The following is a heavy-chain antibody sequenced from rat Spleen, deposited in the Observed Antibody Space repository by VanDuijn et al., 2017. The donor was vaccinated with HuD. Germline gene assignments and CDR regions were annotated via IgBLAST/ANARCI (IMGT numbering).Heavy chain of an antibody. CDR1: GFTFSIYW. J-gene: IGHJ3*01. Sequence: EVQLVESGGGLVQPGRSLKLSCIASGFTFSIYWMTWIRQTPGKGLEWVASITNTGDSTYYPDSVQGRFTISRDNAKSTLYLQMNSLRSEDTATYYCTARFDWFAYWGQGTLLTVSS. CDR2: ITNTGDST. V-gene: IGHV5-31*01. CDR3: TARFDWFAY.